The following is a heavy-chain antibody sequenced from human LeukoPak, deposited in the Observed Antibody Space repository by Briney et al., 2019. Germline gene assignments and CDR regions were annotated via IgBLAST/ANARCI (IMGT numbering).Heavy chain of an antibody. D-gene: IGHD3-22*01. CDR2: INQDGSEK. V-gene: IGHV3-7*01. Sequence: PGGSLRLSCAASGFTFTGYWMSWVRQAPGMGLAWVATINQDGSEKYYVDSVKGRFTISRDNAKNSLYLQMNSLRAEDTAVYYCARLYDGSAYHADHFDYWGQGTLVIVSS. CDR3: ARLYDGSAYHADHFDY. CDR1: GFTFTGYW. J-gene: IGHJ4*02.